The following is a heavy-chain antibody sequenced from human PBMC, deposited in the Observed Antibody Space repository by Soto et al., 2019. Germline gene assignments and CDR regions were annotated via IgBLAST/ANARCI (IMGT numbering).Heavy chain of an antibody. J-gene: IGHJ6*03. CDR2: ISHSGDNT. V-gene: IGHV3-23*01. CDR1: GFTFRNYA. D-gene: IGHD6-6*01. Sequence: PGGSLRLSCTGSGFTFRNYAMSWVRQAPGKGLEWVSVISHSGDNTYYTDSMKGRFTISRDNAKNSLYLQMNSLRAEDTAVYYCARIAARPFLYYYYYMDVWGKGTTVTVSS. CDR3: ARIAARPFLYYYYYMDV.